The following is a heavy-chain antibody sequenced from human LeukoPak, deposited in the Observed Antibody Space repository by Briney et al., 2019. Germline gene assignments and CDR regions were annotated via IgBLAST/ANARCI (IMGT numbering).Heavy chain of an antibody. V-gene: IGHV3-66*04. D-gene: IGHD5-24*01. CDR3: ARRRDGYNGDYHFDY. CDR2: IYNGGST. Sequence: HTGGSLRLSCAASGFTVSSNYMSWVRQAPGKGLEWVSVIYNGGSTYYADSVKGRFTISRDNSKNTLYLQMNSLRAEDTAVYYCARRRDGYNGDYHFDYWGQGTLVTVSS. CDR1: GFTVSSNY. J-gene: IGHJ4*02.